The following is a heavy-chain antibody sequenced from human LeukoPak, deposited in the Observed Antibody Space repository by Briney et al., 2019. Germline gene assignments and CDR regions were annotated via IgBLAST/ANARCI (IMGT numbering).Heavy chain of an antibody. V-gene: IGHV3-21*01. CDR2: ISSSSSYI. D-gene: IGHD6-6*01. CDR3: ARGIAARTNWFDP. CDR1: GFTFSSYS. J-gene: IGHJ5*02. Sequence: PGGSLRLSCAASGFTFSSYSMNWVRQAPGKGLEWVSSISSSSSYIYYADSVKGRFTISRDNAKNSLYLQMNSLRAEDTAVYYCARGIAARTNWFDPWGQGTLVTVSS.